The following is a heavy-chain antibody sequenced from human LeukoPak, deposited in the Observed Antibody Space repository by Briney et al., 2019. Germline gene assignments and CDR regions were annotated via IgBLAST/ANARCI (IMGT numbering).Heavy chain of an antibody. CDR1: GGSISSYY. CDR3: ANKPFDVVGATGSFDY. CDR2: INHSGST. V-gene: IGHV4-34*01. J-gene: IGHJ4*02. D-gene: IGHD1-26*01. Sequence: SETLSLTCTVSGGSISSYYWSWIRQPPGKGLEWIGEINHSGSTNYNPSLKSRVTISVDTSKNQFSLKLSSVTAADTAVYYCANKPFDVVGATGSFDYWGQGTLVTVSS.